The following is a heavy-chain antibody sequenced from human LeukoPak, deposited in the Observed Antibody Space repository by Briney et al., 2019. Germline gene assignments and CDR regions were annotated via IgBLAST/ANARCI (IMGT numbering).Heavy chain of an antibody. V-gene: IGHV3-30-3*01. CDR2: ISYDGSNK. J-gene: IGHJ6*02. Sequence: PGKSLRLSCAASGFTFSGYPIHWVRQAPGKGLEWVAGISYDGSNKYYADSVKGRFTISRDNSKNTLYLQMNSLRAEDTAVYYCARDQDDILTGYSRGAMDVWGQGTTVTVSS. CDR1: GFTFSGYP. CDR3: ARDQDDILTGYSRGAMDV. D-gene: IGHD3-9*01.